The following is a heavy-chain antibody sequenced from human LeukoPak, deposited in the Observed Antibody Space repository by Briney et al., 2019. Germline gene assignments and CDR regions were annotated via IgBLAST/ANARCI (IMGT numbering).Heavy chain of an antibody. Sequence: PGRSLRLSCAASGFTFSYYALHWVRQAPGKGLHWVAVISYDGSKRYYADSVKGRFTISRDNSKNTMYLQMNSLRAEDTAVYYCARDRAGYSSSWYVDAFDIWGQGTMVTVSS. J-gene: IGHJ3*02. CDR2: ISYDGSKR. CDR1: GFTFSYYA. V-gene: IGHV3-30*04. D-gene: IGHD6-13*01. CDR3: ARDRAGYSSSWYVDAFDI.